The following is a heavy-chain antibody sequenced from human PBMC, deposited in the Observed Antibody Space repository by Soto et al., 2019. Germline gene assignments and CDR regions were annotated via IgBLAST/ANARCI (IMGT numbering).Heavy chain of an antibody. CDR2: ISGSGDTI. CDR1: GFTFSDYY. V-gene: IGHV3-11*01. Sequence: QVQLVESGGGWVKPAGSLRLSCAASGFTFSDYYMRWIRQAPGKGLEWVSYISGSGDTIYYTDSVRGRSTISRDNPKNSLYLQMNSLRAEDTDVYFCVSQRKRTRGVGYWGQGTLVTVSS. J-gene: IGHJ4*02. CDR3: VSQRKRTRGVGY. D-gene: IGHD3-3*01.